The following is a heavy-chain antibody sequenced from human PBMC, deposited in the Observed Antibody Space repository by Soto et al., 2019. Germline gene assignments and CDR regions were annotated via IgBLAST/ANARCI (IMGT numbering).Heavy chain of an antibody. J-gene: IGHJ4*02. D-gene: IGHD3-16*02. CDR1: GGSISSYY. CDR2: IYYSGST. V-gene: IGHV4-59*08. Sequence: PSETLSLTCTVSGGSISSYYWSWIRQPPGKGLEWIGYIYYSGSTNYNPSLKSRVTISVDTSKNQFSLKLSSVTAADTAVYYCARQVGTGSYRYSYFDYWGQGTLVTVSS. CDR3: ARQVGTGSYRYSYFDY.